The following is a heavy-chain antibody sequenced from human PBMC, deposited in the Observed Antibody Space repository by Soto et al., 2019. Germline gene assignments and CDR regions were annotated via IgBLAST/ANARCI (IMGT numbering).Heavy chain of an antibody. J-gene: IGHJ4*02. CDR2: INAGNAKT. V-gene: IGHV1-3*01. Sequence: GASVKVSCKASGYTFTNYAIHWVRQGPGQRLEWMGWINAGNAKTKYSQKFQGRVTISRDTSASTAYMELSSLRSEDTAVYYCVRDGAVAGNSNFDYWGQGTLVTVSS. CDR3: VRDGAVAGNSNFDY. CDR1: GYTFTNYA. D-gene: IGHD6-19*01.